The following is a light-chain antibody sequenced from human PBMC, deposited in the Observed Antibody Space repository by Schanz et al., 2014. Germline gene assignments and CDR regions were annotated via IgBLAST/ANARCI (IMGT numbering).Light chain of an antibody. CDR2: EVS. Sequence: QSALTQPASVSGSPGQSITISCTGTNSDIGAYNYVSWYQQHPGKAPKLMIYEVSDRPSGVSTRFSGSKSGNTASLTISGLQAEDEAHYYCSSYVITRGWVFGGGTKLTVL. CDR3: SSYVITRGWV. V-gene: IGLV2-14*03. J-gene: IGLJ3*02. CDR1: NSDIGAYNY.